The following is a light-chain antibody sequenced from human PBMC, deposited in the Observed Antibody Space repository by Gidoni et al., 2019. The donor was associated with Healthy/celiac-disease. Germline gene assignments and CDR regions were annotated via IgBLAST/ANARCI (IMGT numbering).Light chain of an antibody. V-gene: IGKV2-28*01. CDR3: MQALQTRDT. J-gene: IGKJ4*01. CDR1: QSLLHSNGYNY. Sequence: DIVMTQSPLSLPVTPGEPASISCRSSQSLLHSNGYNYLDWYLQKPGQSPQLLIYLGSNRASGVPDRVSGSGSGTDFTLKISRVEAEDVGVYYCMQALQTRDTFXGXTKVEIK. CDR2: LGS.